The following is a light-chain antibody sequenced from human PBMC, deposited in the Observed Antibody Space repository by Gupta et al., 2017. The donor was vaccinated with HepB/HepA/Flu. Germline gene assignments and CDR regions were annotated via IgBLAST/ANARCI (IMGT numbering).Light chain of an antibody. CDR1: TIATTS. CDR2: VVN. CDR3: YVWDTSRGPSEV. V-gene: IGLV3-21*01. Sequence: SYVLTQPPSLSVSPGKTARITCGGNTIATTSVHWYQQREGKPLLFAITVVNDRTSGIPERFSGYTSWNTVNPTTRRVEVGYEADEDDYVWDTSRGPSEVFGAGTKLTVL. J-gene: IGLJ2*01.